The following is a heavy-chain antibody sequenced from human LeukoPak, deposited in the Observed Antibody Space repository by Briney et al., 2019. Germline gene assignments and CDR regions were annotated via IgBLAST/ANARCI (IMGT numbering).Heavy chain of an antibody. D-gene: IGHD1-26*01. CDR1: GFTVSSNY. Sequence: GGSLRLSCAASGFTVSSNYMSWVRQAPGKGLEWVSVIYSGGSTYYADSVKGRFTISRDNSKNTLYLQMNSLRAEDTAVYYCARVFGRQLPDYWGQGTLVTVSS. CDR2: IYSGGST. J-gene: IGHJ4*02. V-gene: IGHV3-66*01. CDR3: ARVFGRQLPDY.